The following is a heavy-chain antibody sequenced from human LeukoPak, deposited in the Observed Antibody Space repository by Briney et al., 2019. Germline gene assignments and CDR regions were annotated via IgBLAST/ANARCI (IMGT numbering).Heavy chain of an antibody. J-gene: IGHJ6*03. Sequence: GGSLRLSCAASGFTVSSNYMSWLRPAPGKGLAWVSVIYSGGSTYYVDSVKGRFTISRDNSKNTLYLEMNSLRAEDTAVYYCARGAGYCSGGSCLYYYYYMDVWGKGTTVTISS. V-gene: IGHV3-53*01. CDR3: ARGAGYCSGGSCLYYYYYMDV. CDR1: GFTVSSNY. D-gene: IGHD2-15*01. CDR2: IYSGGST.